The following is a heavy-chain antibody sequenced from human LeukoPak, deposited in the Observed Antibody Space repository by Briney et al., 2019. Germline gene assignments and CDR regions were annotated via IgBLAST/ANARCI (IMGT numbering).Heavy chain of an antibody. J-gene: IGHJ2*01. D-gene: IGHD4-17*01. CDR2: IYYSGST. Sequence: PGTLSLTSTVSGGSICIYYWSWIRQPPGGGLEWSVGIYYSGSTNYNPSLKSRVPISVDTSKHQSSLKLSSVTAADTAVYYCARLNYGDYAQGLYWYFDLWGRGTLVTVSS. CDR3: ARLNYGDYAQGLYWYFDL. CDR1: GGSICIYY. V-gene: IGHV4-59*08.